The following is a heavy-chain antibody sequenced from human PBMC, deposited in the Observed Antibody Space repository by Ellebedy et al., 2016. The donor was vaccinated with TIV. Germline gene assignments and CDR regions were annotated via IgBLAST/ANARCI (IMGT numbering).Heavy chain of an antibody. Sequence: GGSLRLSXAASGFTFNIAGMTWVRQAPGKGLEWVGTIVFSGTAAYYSDSVKGRFIISRDNAKNSLFLQMNSLRVEDTAVYYCAKDDEAGWGQGTLVTVSS. J-gene: IGHJ4*02. CDR2: IVFSGTAA. CDR1: GFTFNIAG. V-gene: IGHV3-21*01. CDR3: AKDDEAG. D-gene: IGHD6-19*01.